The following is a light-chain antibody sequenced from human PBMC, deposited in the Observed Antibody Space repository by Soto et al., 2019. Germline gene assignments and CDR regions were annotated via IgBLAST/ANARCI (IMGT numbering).Light chain of an antibody. CDR2: AAS. J-gene: IGKJ5*01. CDR1: QSISSY. V-gene: IGKV1-39*01. Sequence: DIQMTQSPSSLSASVGDRVTITCRASQSISSYLNWYQQKPGKAPKLLIYAASSLQSGVPSRFSGSGSGTDFTLTISSLQPEDFATYSCQQSYSTLSITVGQGTRLEIK. CDR3: QQSYSTLSIT.